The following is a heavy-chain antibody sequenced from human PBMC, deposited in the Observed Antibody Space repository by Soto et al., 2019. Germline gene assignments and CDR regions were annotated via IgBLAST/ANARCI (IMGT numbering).Heavy chain of an antibody. V-gene: IGHV1-46*01. CDR1: GYTFTSYY. CDR3: ARDGDSGYSGGDNWFDP. CDR2: INPSGGST. J-gene: IGHJ5*02. D-gene: IGHD6-19*01. Sequence: QVQLVQSGAEVKKPGASVKVSCKASGYTFTSYYMHWVRQAPGQGLEWMGIINPSGGSTSYAQKFQGRVTMTRDTSTSTVYMELSSLRSEDTAVYYCARDGDSGYSGGDNWFDPWGQGTLVTVSS.